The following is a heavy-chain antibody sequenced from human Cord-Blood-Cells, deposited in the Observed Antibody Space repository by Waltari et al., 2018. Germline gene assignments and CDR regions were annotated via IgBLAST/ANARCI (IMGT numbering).Heavy chain of an antibody. CDR3: AKDSPPYYYGSGSYLDY. V-gene: IGHV3-30*18. CDR2: ISYDGSNK. J-gene: IGHJ4*02. D-gene: IGHD3-10*01. CDR1: GFTFSSYG. Sequence: QVQLVESGGGVVQPGRSLRLSCAASGFTFSSYGMHWVRQAPGKGLEWVAVISYDGSNKYCADSVKGRFTISRDNSKNTLYLQMNSLIAEDTAVYDCAKDSPPYYYGSGSYLDYWGQGTLVTVAS.